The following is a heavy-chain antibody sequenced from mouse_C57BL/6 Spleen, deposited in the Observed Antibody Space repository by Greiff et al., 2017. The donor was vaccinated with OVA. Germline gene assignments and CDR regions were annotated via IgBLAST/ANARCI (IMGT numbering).Heavy chain of an antibody. J-gene: IGHJ4*01. CDR3: ARGGGAMDD. Sequence: EVQLVEPGGGLVKPGGSLKLSCAASGFTFSDYGMHWVRQAPEKGLEWVAYISSGSSTIYYADTVKGRFTISRDNATNTLYMQMTRLRSEDTAMYYCARGGGAMDDWGQGASVTVAS. CDR2: ISSGSSTI. CDR1: GFTFSDYG. V-gene: IGHV5-17*01.